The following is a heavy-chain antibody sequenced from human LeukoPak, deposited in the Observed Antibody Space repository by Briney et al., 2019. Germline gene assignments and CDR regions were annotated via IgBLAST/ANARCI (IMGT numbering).Heavy chain of an antibody. CDR1: GYSISSGYYW. V-gene: IGHV2-5*02. J-gene: IGHJ4*02. D-gene: IGHD2-2*01. Sequence: TLSLTCTVSGYSISSGYYWGWIRQPPGKALEWLALIYWDDDKRYSPSLKSRLTITKDTSKNQVVLTMTNMDPVDTATYYCAHKYPVNHYFDYWGQGTLVTVSS. CDR3: AHKYPVNHYFDY. CDR2: IYWDDDK.